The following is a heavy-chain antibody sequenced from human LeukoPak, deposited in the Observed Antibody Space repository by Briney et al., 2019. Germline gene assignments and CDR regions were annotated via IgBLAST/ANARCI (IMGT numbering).Heavy chain of an antibody. CDR3: ARGGGIVGATWPSLVDY. V-gene: IGHV3-74*01. Sequence: GGSLRLSCAASGLTFSSNWMHWVRQAPGKGLVWVSRINSDGTSTSYADSVKGRITISRDNAKNTLYLQMNSLRAEDTAVYYCARGGGIVGATWPSLVDYWGQGTLVTVSS. CDR1: GLTFSSNW. J-gene: IGHJ4*02. CDR2: INSDGTST. D-gene: IGHD1-26*01.